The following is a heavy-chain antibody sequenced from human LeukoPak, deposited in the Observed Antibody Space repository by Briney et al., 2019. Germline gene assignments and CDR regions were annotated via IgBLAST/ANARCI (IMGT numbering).Heavy chain of an antibody. Sequence: PGGSLRLSCAASGFTFSNAWMSWVRQAPGKGLEWVSTISGNGDSTYYADSVKGRFTISRDNSKNTLYLQMNSLRAEDMAVYYCAQSIAVAFYYWGQGTLVTVSS. V-gene: IGHV3-23*01. J-gene: IGHJ4*02. D-gene: IGHD6-19*01. CDR2: ISGNGDST. CDR3: AQSIAVAFYY. CDR1: GFTFSNAW.